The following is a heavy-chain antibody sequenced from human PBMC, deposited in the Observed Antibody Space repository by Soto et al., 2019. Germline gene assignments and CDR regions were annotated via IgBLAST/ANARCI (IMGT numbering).Heavy chain of an antibody. CDR3: ARAGLDFWSARKQYYFDY. Sequence: QVQLQESGPGLVKPSQTLSLTCTVSGGPISSGGYYWSWIRQHPGKGLEWIGYIYYSGSTYYNPSLKSRVTISVDTSKNQFSLKLSSVTAADTAVYYCARAGLDFWSARKQYYFDYWGQGTLVTVSS. D-gene: IGHD3-3*01. CDR1: GGPISSGGYY. CDR2: IYYSGST. V-gene: IGHV4-31*03. J-gene: IGHJ4*02.